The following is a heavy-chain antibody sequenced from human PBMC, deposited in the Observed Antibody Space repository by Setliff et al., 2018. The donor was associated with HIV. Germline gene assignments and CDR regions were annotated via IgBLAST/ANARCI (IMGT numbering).Heavy chain of an antibody. V-gene: IGHV4-4*08. CDR2: IFSSGST. CDR1: GDSISSYS. CDR3: ARLRQWLAFFDS. Sequence: SETLSLTCTVSGDSISSYSRNWIRQSPGGGLEWIGFIFSSGSTKYNPSLKSRVTISVDTSQNQFSLKLTSVTAADTAVYYCARLRQWLAFFDSWGQGTLVTVSS. D-gene: IGHD6-19*01. J-gene: IGHJ4*02.